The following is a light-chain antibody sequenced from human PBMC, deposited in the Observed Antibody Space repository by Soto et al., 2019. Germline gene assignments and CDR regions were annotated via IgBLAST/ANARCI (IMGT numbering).Light chain of an antibody. Sequence: DIQMTQSPSTLSASVGDRVTITCGAGQSISNWLAWYQQKPGKAPKLLIYKASSLESGVPSRFSGSGSGTEFTLTISSLQPDDVGTYYCQHHDSYSPSWPFGQGTKVDVK. CDR2: KAS. J-gene: IGKJ1*01. CDR1: QSISNW. CDR3: QHHDSYSPSWP. V-gene: IGKV1-5*03.